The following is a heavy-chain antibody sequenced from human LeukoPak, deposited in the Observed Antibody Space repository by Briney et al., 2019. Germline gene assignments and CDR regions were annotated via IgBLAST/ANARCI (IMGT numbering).Heavy chain of an antibody. CDR2: IYHSGST. CDR3: ARVRLTRVPNWFDP. CDR1: GGSISSGGYY. J-gene: IGHJ5*02. V-gene: IGHV4-30-2*01. Sequence: SQTLSLTCTVSGGSISSGGYYWSWIRQPPGKGLEWIGYIYHSGSTYYNPSLKSRVTISVDRSKNQFSLKLSSVTAADTAVYYCARVRLTRVPNWFDPWGQGTLVTVSS. D-gene: IGHD3-16*01.